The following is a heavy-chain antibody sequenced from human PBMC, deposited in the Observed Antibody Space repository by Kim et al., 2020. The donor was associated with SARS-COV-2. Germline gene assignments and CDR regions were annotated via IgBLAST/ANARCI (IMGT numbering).Heavy chain of an antibody. J-gene: IGHJ4*02. CDR1: GFTFSNAW. Sequence: GGSLRLSCAGSGFTFSNAWMNWVRQAPGKGLEWVGRIKSKANGETIDYAAAPVKGRFINSRDDSKNAVFLQMNSLNIEDTAVYYCSTGGPFFDYWGQGILVTVPS. D-gene: IGHD3-10*01. CDR2: IKSKANGETI. CDR3: STGGPFFDY. V-gene: IGHV3-15*01.